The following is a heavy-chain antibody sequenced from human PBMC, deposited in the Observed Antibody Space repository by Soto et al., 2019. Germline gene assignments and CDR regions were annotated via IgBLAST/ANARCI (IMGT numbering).Heavy chain of an antibody. Sequence: QVQLVESGGGVVQPGRSLRLSCAASGFTFSSYGMHWVRQAPGKGLEWVAVISYDGSNKYYADSVKGRFTISRDNSKNTLYLQMNSLGAEDTAVYYCAKESPTSMIVVPEETFFYWGQGTLVTVSS. D-gene: IGHD3-22*01. J-gene: IGHJ4*02. CDR2: ISYDGSNK. CDR3: AKESPTSMIVVPEETFFY. V-gene: IGHV3-30*18. CDR1: GFTFSSYG.